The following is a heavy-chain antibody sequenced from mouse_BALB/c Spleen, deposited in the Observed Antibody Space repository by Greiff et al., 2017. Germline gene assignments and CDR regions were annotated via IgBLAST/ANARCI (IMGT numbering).Heavy chain of an antibody. D-gene: IGHD1-1*01. CDR3: ASPSYGSSYDYAMDY. Sequence: VQLKESGAELVKPGASVKLSCTASGFNIKDTYMHWVKQRPEQGLEWIGRIDPANGNTKYDPKFQGKATITADTSSNTAYLQLSSLTSEDTAVYYCASPSYGSSYDYAMDYWGQGTSVTVSS. V-gene: IGHV14-3*02. CDR1: GFNIKDTY. CDR2: IDPANGNT. J-gene: IGHJ4*01.